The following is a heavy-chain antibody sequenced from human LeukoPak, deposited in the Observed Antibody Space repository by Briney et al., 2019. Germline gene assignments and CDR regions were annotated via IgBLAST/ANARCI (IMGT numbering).Heavy chain of an antibody. CDR2: IYTSGST. D-gene: IGHD6-13*01. V-gene: IGHV4-4*07. J-gene: IGHJ5*02. CDR3: ARDASHIAAAGNWFDP. CDR1: GGSISSYY. Sequence: SETLSLTCTVSGGSISSYYWSWIRQPAGKGLEWIGRIYTSGSTNYNPSLKSRVTMPVDTSKNQFSLKLSSVTAADTAVYYCARDASHIAAAGNWFDPWGQGTLVTVSS.